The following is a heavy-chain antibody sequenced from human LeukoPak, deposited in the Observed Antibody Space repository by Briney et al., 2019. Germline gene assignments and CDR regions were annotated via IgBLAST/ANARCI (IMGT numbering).Heavy chain of an antibody. CDR3: ARGGEYSSGWYPLGNWFDP. Sequence: GGSLRLSCAASGFTFSSYSMNWVRQAPGKGLEWVSPISSSSSYTYYADSVKGLYTISRENTKNTLYLQMNSLRAEDTAVYYCARGGEYSSGWYPLGNWFDPWAREPWSPSPQ. CDR1: GFTFSSYS. CDR2: ISSSSSYT. V-gene: IGHV3-21*01. J-gene: IGHJ5*02. D-gene: IGHD6-19*01.